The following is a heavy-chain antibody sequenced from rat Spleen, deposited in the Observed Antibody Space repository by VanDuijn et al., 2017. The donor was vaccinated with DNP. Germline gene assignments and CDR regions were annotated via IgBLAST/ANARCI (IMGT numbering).Heavy chain of an antibody. CDR1: GFSLTTYG. J-gene: IGHJ4*01. CDR2: IWSGGST. CDR3: ARSRRFNSYAMDA. V-gene: IGHV2-15*01. D-gene: IGHD1-5*01. Sequence: QVQLKESGPGLVQPSRTLSLTCTVSGFSLTTYGVNWVRQPPGKGLEWIGAIWSGGSTDYNSALRSRLSISRDTSKSQVLLKLNSLQTEDTAIYFCARSRRFNSYAMDAWGQGTSVTVSS.